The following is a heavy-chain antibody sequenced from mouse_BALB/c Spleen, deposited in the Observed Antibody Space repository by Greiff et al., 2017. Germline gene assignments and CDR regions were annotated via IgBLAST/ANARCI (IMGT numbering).Heavy chain of an antibody. J-gene: IGHJ2*01. Sequence: VQLQQSGAELVRPGVSVKISCKGSGFTFTDYAMHWVKQSHAKSLEWIGVISTYYGDASYNQKFKGKATMTVDKSSSTAYMELARLTSEDSAIYYCAREQGNYVNYWGQGTTLTVSS. D-gene: IGHD2-1*01. CDR2: ISTYYGDA. CDR3: AREQGNYVNY. V-gene: IGHV1S137*01. CDR1: GFTFTDYA.